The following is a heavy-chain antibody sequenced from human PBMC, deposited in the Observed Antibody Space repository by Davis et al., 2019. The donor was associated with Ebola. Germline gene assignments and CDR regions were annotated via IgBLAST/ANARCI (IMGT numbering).Heavy chain of an antibody. D-gene: IGHD6-13*01. Sequence: PGGSLRLSCAASGFTFSSYGMHWVRQAPGKGLEWVAFIRYDGSNKYYADSVKGRFTISRDNSKNTLYLQMNSLRAEDTAVYYCARVLLIAAAGTGDVDYWGQGTLVTVSS. CDR3: ARVLLIAAAGTGDVDY. CDR2: IRYDGSNK. J-gene: IGHJ4*02. V-gene: IGHV3-30*02. CDR1: GFTFSSYG.